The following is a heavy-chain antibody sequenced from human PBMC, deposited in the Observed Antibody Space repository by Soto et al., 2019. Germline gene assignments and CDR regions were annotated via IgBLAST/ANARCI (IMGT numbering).Heavy chain of an antibody. V-gene: IGHV3-21*01. Sequence: EVQLVESGGGLVKPGGSLRLSCAASGFTFSSYSMNWVRQAPGKGLEWVSSISSSSSYIYYADSVKGRFTISRDNAKNSLYLQMNSLRAEDTAVYYCAREGDYYDSSGYYGYWGQGTLVTVSS. CDR2: ISSSSSYI. CDR1: GFTFSSYS. J-gene: IGHJ4*02. D-gene: IGHD3-22*01. CDR3: AREGDYYDSSGYYGY.